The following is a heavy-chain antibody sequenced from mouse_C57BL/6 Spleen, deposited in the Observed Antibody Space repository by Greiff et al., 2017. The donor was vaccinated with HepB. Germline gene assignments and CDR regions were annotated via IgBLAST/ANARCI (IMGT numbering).Heavy chain of an antibody. J-gene: IGHJ2*01. CDR1: GYTFTSYG. CDR2: IYPRSGNT. CDR3: ARSGDITTVVPYFDY. Sequence: QVQLQQSGAELARPGASVKLSCKASGYTFTSYGISWVKQRTGQGLEWIGEIYPRSGNTYYNEKFKGKATLTADKSSSTAYIELRSLTSEDSAVYFCARSGDITTVVPYFDYWGQGTTLTVSS. D-gene: IGHD1-1*01. V-gene: IGHV1-81*01.